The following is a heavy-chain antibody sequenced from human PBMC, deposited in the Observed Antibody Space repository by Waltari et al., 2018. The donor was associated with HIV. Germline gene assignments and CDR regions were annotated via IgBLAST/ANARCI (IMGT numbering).Heavy chain of an antibody. CDR2: AYPGDPGT. D-gene: IGHD4-17*01. CDR1: GYSFTSYW. Sequence: EVQLVQSGAEVKKPGESLKISCKGSGYSFTSYWIGWVRQMPGKGLEWMGIAYPGDPGTRYSPAFQGQVTISADKSISTAYLQWSSLKASDTAMYYCARFSYDYGDYGGAFDIWGQGTMVTVSS. J-gene: IGHJ3*02. V-gene: IGHV5-51*01. CDR3: ARFSYDYGDYGGAFDI.